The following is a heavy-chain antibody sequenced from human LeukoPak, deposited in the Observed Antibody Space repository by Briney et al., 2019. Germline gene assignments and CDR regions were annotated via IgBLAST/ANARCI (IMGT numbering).Heavy chain of an antibody. V-gene: IGHV5-51*01. J-gene: IGHJ6*03. CDR1: GYTFSNHW. D-gene: IGHD3-10*01. CDR2: VFPADSDT. CDR3: ARHSGLWFGESPMDV. Sequence: GESLKISCKGSGYTFSNHWIGWVRQMPGKGLEWMGTVFPADSDTRYSPSFQGQVTISADKSINTAYLQWSSLEASDTAMYYCARHSGLWFGESPMDVWGKGTTVTVSS.